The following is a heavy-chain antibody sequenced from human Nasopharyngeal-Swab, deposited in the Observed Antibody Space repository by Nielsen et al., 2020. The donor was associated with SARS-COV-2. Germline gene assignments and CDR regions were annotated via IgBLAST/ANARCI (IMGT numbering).Heavy chain of an antibody. J-gene: IGHJ6*02. V-gene: IGHV3-48*03. D-gene: IGHD3-22*01. CDR3: ASAATMIVYYGMDV. CDR1: GFTFSSYE. Sequence: GESLKISCAASGFTFSSYEMNWVRQAPGKGLEWVSYISSSGSTIYYADSVKGRFTISRDNSKNTLYLQMNSLRAEDTAVYYCASAATMIVYYGMDVWGQGTTVTVSS. CDR2: ISSSGSTI.